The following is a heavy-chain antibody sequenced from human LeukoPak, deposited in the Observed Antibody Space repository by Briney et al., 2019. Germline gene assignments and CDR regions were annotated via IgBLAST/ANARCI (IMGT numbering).Heavy chain of an antibody. J-gene: IGHJ4*02. V-gene: IGHV3-30*04. CDR1: GFTFSSYA. CDR3: ARSASTFYDSSGHQFDY. Sequence: PGGSLRLSCAASGFTFSSYAMHWVRQAPGKGLEWVAVISYDGSNKYYSDSVKGRFTISRDNSKNTLYLKMNSLRAEDTAVYYCARSASTFYDSSGHQFDYWGQGTLVTVSS. CDR2: ISYDGSNK. D-gene: IGHD3-22*01.